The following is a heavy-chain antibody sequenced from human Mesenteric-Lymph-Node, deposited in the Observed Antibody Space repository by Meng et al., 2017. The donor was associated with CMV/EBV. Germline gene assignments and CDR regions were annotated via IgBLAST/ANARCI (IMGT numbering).Heavy chain of an antibody. CDR3: ARDVGGYCSSTSCYVQGNWFDP. Sequence: GESPKISCAASGFTFSSYWMHWVRQAPGKGLVWVSRINSDGSSTSYADSVKGRFTISRDNAKNTLYLQMNSLRAEDTAVYYCARDVGGYCSSTSCYVQGNWFDPWGQGTLVTVSS. J-gene: IGHJ5*02. V-gene: IGHV3-74*01. CDR1: GFTFSSYW. CDR2: INSDGSST. D-gene: IGHD2-2*01.